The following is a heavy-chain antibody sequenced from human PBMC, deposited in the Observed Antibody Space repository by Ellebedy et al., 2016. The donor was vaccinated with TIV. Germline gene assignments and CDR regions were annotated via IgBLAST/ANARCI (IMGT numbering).Heavy chain of an antibody. J-gene: IGHJ4*02. CDR2: IHYSGTS. D-gene: IGHD6-19*01. CDR1: GDSVSADY. Sequence: MPSETLSLTCSVSGDSVSADYWSWIRQPPGRGLEWIGYIHYSGTSRYNPSLKSRVTMSVDTSKNQFSLNLSSVTAADTAVYYCARISREQWLVIVDWGQGTLVTVSS. CDR3: ARISREQWLVIVD. V-gene: IGHV4-59*02.